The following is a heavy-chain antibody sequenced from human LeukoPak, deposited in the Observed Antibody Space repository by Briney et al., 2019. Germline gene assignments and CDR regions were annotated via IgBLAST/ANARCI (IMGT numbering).Heavy chain of an antibody. J-gene: IGHJ6*04. Sequence: TPSETLSLTCTGSGGSISSSSYYWGWIRQPPGKGLEWIGSIYYSGSTYYNPSLKSRVTISVDTSKNQFSLKLSSVTATDTAVYYCARAGYSGSDFSVWGKGSTVTVSS. CDR3: ARAGYSGSDFSV. D-gene: IGHD5-12*01. V-gene: IGHV4-39*07. CDR2: IYYSGST. CDR1: GGSISSSSYY.